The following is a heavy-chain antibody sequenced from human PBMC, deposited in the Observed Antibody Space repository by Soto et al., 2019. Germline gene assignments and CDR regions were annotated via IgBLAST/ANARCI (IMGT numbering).Heavy chain of an antibody. D-gene: IGHD2-15*01. CDR2: IWYDGSNK. V-gene: IGHV3-33*01. CDR1: GFTFSSYG. CDR3: ARDRSRWDYYYYYMDV. J-gene: IGHJ6*03. Sequence: QVQLVESGGGVVQPGRSLRLSCAASGFTFSSYGMHWVRQAPGKGLEWVAVIWYDGSNKYYADSVKGRFTISRDNSKNTLYLQMNSLRAEDTAVYYCARDRSRWDYYYYYMDVWGIGTTVTVSS.